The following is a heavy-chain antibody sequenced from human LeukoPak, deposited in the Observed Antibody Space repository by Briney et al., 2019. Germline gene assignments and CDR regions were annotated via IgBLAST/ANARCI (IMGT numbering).Heavy chain of an antibody. CDR2: IIPIFGTA. CDR3: VNYDSSGYYSPDAFDI. Sequence: SVKVSCKASGGTFSSYAISWVRQAPGQGLEWMGRIIPIFGTANYAQKFQGRVTIATDESTSTAYMELSSLRSEDTAVYYCVNYDSSGYYSPDAFDIWGQGTMVTVSS. J-gene: IGHJ3*02. CDR1: GGTFSSYA. D-gene: IGHD3-22*01. V-gene: IGHV1-69*05.